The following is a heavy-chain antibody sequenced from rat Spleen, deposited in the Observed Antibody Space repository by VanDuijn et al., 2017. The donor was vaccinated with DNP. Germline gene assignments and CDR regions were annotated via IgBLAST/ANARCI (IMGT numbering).Heavy chain of an antibody. CDR1: GYSITSSSR. CDR3: ARGDILRSFDY. D-gene: IGHD1-6*01. V-gene: IGHV3-3*01. CDR2: LNSAGST. Sequence: EVQLQESGPGLLKPSQSLSLTCSVTGYSITSSSRWNWIRKFPGNKLEWMGYLNSAGSTDYNPSLKGRISITSDTSKNQFFLQVNSVTTEDTATYYCARGDILRSFDYWGQGVMVTVSS. J-gene: IGHJ2*01.